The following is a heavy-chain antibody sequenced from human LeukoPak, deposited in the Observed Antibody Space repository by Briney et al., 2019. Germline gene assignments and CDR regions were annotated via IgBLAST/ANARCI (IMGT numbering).Heavy chain of an antibody. CDR2: ISWNSGSI. CDR1: GFIFNNYA. V-gene: IGHV3-9*01. J-gene: IGHJ4*02. Sequence: GGSLRLSCAGSGFIFNNYAMHWVRQPPGKGLKWVSGISWNSGSIDYADSVKGRFTISRDNAKNSLYLQMNSLRVEDTAFYYCAKDNRRHYTSGPNPDSLHWGQGALVTVSS. CDR3: AKDNRRHYTSGPNPDSLH. D-gene: IGHD6-19*01.